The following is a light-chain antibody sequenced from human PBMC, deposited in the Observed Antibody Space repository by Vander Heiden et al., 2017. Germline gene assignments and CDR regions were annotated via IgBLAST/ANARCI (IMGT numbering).Light chain of an antibody. CDR1: QSVLYSSNNKNY. V-gene: IGKV4-1*01. CDR3: QQYDSTVFT. Sequence: DIVMTQSPDSLAVSLGERATINCKSSQSVLYSSNNKNYLAWYQQKPGQPPKLLIYWASTRESGVPDRFSGSGSGTDFTLTISSLQAEDVAVYYCQQYDSTVFTSGPGTKVDIK. J-gene: IGKJ3*01. CDR2: WAS.